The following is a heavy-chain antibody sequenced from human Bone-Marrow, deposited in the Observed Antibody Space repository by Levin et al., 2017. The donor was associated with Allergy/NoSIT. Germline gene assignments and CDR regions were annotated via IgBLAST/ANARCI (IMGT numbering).Heavy chain of an antibody. D-gene: IGHD3-22*01. V-gene: IGHV3-15*01. J-gene: IGHJ4*02. CDR3: NAEKYYYDSSGYRPHY. CDR1: GFTFSNMW. CDR2: IKSRADGETR. Sequence: GESLKISCAASGFTFSNMWMIWVRQAPGKGLEWVGRIKSRADGETRDYAAAVKGRFSISRDDSTNMVFLEMDSLKTEDTAMYYCNAEKYYYDSSGYRPHYWGQGTPVTVSS.